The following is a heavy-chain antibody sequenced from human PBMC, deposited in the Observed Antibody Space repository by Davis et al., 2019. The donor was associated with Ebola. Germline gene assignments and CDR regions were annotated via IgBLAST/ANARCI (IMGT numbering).Heavy chain of an antibody. CDR1: GYTFSGYH. CDR3: ARDRPLNDYGDPGYYYYGLDV. Sequence: ASVKVSCKASGYTFSGYHLHWVRQAPGQGLEWMGWINPHNGNTNYAQNVQGRVTMTTDTSTNTAYMELRSLRSDDTAVYYCARDRPLNDYGDPGYYYYGLDVWGQGTTVTVSS. CDR2: INPHNGNT. D-gene: IGHD4-17*01. V-gene: IGHV1-18*01. J-gene: IGHJ6*02.